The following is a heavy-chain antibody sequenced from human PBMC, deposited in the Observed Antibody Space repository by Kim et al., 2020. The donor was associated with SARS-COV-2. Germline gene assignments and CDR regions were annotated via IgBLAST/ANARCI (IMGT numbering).Heavy chain of an antibody. Sequence: GGSLRLSCAASGFTFDDYAMHWVRQAPGKGLEWVSGISWNSGSIGYADSVKGRFTISRDNAKNSLYLQMNSLRAEDTALYYCATVRLYGDGWLDYFDYWGQGTLVTVSS. CDR3: ATVRLYGDGWLDYFDY. D-gene: IGHD6-19*01. CDR2: ISWNSGSI. J-gene: IGHJ4*02. V-gene: IGHV3-9*01. CDR1: GFTFDDYA.